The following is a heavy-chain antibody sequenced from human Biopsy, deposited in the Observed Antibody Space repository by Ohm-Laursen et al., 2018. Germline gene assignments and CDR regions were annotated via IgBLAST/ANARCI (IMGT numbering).Heavy chain of an antibody. J-gene: IGHJ6*02. CDR1: EFTFSVYA. CDR2: ISSSGSYT. D-gene: IGHD3-16*01. CDR3: AGVRGDYYYGMDV. Sequence: SLRLSCAASEFTFSVYAMNWVRQAPGKGLEWVSSISSSGSYTFYAGSLRGRFTISRDNAKNSLYLQMNSLRAEDTAVYYCAGVRGDYYYGMDVWGQGTTVTVSS. V-gene: IGHV3-21*01.